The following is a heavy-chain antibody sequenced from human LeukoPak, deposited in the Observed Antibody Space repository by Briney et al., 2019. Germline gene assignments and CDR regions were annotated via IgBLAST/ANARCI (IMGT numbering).Heavy chain of an antibody. CDR3: ARHVLYSGAVTGTVWFDP. D-gene: IGHD6-19*01. J-gene: IGHJ5*02. Sequence: SSETLSLTCTVSGGSISSGTYYWGWIRQPPGKGLEWFGSIYYSGSTYYNPSLKSRVTISVGTSKNQFSLKLSSVTAADTAVYYCARHVLYSGAVTGTVWFDPWGQGTLVTVSS. CDR1: GGSISSGTYY. CDR2: IYYSGST. V-gene: IGHV4-39*01.